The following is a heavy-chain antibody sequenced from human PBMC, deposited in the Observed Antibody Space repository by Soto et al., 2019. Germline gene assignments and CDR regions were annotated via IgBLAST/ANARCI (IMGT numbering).Heavy chain of an antibody. CDR3: PRAGAATLSHY. CDR1: GGSINNYY. D-gene: IGHD2-15*01. J-gene: IGHJ4*02. CDR2: IYYSGSP. V-gene: IGHV4-59*01. Sequence: QVQLQESGPGLVKPSETLSLTCSVCGGSINNYYCSWIRQPPGKGLEWIGYIYYSGSPNYNASLKCRVTMSVDTSKNQFSLNLSSVTAADTAVYYCPRAGAATLSHYWGQGTLVTVSS.